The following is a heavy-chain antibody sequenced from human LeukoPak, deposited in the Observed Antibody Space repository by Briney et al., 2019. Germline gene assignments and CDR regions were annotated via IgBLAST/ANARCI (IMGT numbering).Heavy chain of an antibody. J-gene: IGHJ6*03. CDR2: INPNSGGT. CDR3: ARVYYGSGDMDV. Sequence: ASVKVSCKASGYTFTSYGISWVRQAPGQGLEWMGWINPNSGGTNYAQKFQGRVTMTRDTSISTAYMELSRLRSDDTAVYYCARVYYGSGDMDVWGKGTTVTISS. D-gene: IGHD3-10*01. V-gene: IGHV1-2*02. CDR1: GYTFTSYG.